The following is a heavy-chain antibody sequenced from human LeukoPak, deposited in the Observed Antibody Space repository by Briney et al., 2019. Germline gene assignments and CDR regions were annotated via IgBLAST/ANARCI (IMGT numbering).Heavy chain of an antibody. V-gene: IGHV4-39*02. J-gene: IGHJ5*02. CDR2: IYYSGST. Sequence: PSETLSLTCTVSGGXISSTTYYWGWIRRPPGKGLEWIGSIYYSGSTYYNPSLKSRVTVSVDTSKNQFSLILSSVTAADTAVYYCARDRRAGQSGYWFDPWGQGTLVTVSS. D-gene: IGHD3-22*01. CDR3: ARDRRAGQSGYWFDP. CDR1: GGXISSTTYY.